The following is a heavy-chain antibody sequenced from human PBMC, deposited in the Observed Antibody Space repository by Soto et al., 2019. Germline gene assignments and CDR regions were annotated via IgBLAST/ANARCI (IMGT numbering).Heavy chain of an antibody. V-gene: IGHV6-1*01. Sequence: SQTLSLTCAISGDSVSSNSAAWNWIRPSTSRGLEWLGRTYYRTKWYNDYAVSVKSRITINPDTSKNHFSLQLNSVTPEDTAVYYCARVSSSWLNYYYYGMDVWSQGTSVTVSS. CDR3: ARVSSSWLNYYYYGMDV. J-gene: IGHJ6*02. CDR1: GDSVSSNSAA. D-gene: IGHD6-13*01. CDR2: TYYRTKWYN.